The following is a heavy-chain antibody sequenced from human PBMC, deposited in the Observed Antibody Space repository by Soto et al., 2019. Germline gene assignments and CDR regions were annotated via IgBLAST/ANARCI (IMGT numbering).Heavy chain of an antibody. CDR2: LIPILGTT. V-gene: IGHV1-69*13. D-gene: IGHD6-19*01. J-gene: IGHJ4*02. Sequence: SVKVSCKASGGTFSSDAVSWVRQAPGQGLEWMGGLIPILGTTHYAQKFQGRVTITADESTNTAYMELSSLRSDDTAVYYCARAYGYVSGWYHDHWGQGTRVTVSS. CDR1: GGTFSSDA. CDR3: ARAYGYVSGWYHDH.